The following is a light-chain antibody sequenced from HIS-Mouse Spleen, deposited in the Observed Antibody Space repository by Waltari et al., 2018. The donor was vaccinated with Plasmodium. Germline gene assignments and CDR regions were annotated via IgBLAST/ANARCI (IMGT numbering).Light chain of an antibody. V-gene: IGLV2-11*01. CDR2: DVS. CDR1: SSDVGGYNY. Sequence: QSALTQPRSVSGSPGQSATIPCPGTSSDVGGYNYVSWYQQPPGKAPKLMIYDVSKRPSGVPDRFSGSKSGNTASLTISGLQAEDEADYYCCSYAGSYTLVFGGGTKLTVL. CDR3: CSYAGSYTLV. J-gene: IGLJ3*02.